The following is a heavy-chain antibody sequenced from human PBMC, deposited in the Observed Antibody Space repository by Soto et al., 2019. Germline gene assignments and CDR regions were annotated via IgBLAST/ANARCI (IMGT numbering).Heavy chain of an antibody. CDR2: IYYSGST. CDR3: ARHGITYYYDSSGYSRWFDP. CDR1: GGSISSYY. Sequence: SETLSLTCTVSGGSISSYYWSWIRQPPGKGLVWIGYIYYSGSTNYNPSLRSRVTISVDASKNQFSLQLSSVTAADTAVYYCARHGITYYYDSSGYSRWFDPWGQGPLVTVSS. J-gene: IGHJ5*02. D-gene: IGHD3-22*01. V-gene: IGHV4-59*01.